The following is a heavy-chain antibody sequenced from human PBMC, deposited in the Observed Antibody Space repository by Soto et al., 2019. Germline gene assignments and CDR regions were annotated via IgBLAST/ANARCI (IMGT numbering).Heavy chain of an antibody. J-gene: IGHJ5*02. CDR1: GFTVSGYA. CDR2: ITGSGGST. V-gene: IGHV3-23*01. Sequence: EVQLLESGGGLVQPGGSLRLSCAASGFTVSGYAMSWVRQAPGKGLEWVSAITGSGGSTYYADSVKGRFTISRDNSKNTLYLQMNSLRPEDTAVYYCAKDYEMEDFRFDPWGQGTLVTVSS. CDR3: AKDYEMEDFRFDP. D-gene: IGHD3-16*01.